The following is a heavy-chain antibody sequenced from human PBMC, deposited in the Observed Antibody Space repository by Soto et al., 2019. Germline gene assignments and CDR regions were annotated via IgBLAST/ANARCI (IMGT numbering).Heavy chain of an antibody. J-gene: IGHJ4*02. CDR1: GGSISSYY. Sequence: PSETLSLTCTVSGGSISSYYCSWIRQPPWKGLEWIGYIYYSGITNYNPSLKSRVTISVDTSKNQFSLKLSSVTAADTAVYYCARRLPGSHRFFDSWGQGGLLTPSS. V-gene: IGHV4-59*01. CDR2: IYYSGIT. D-gene: IGHD1-1*01. CDR3: ARRLPGSHRFFDS.